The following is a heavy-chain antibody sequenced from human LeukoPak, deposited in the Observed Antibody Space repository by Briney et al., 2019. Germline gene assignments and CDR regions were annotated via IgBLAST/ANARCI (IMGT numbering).Heavy chain of an antibody. V-gene: IGHV3-11*01. CDR2: XSGGGSTT. CDR1: GXTFSDYY. Sequence: GGSXXLSXTASGXTFSDYYMSWIRXAPGXXXXXXSYXSGGGSTTYYADSVKGRFTISRDNAKNSLFLQINSLRVEDTAVYYCARDVIPGYTTGWVAFHIWGQGTTVTVSS. CDR3: ARDVIPGYTTGWVAFHI. D-gene: IGHD6-19*01. J-gene: IGHJ3*02.